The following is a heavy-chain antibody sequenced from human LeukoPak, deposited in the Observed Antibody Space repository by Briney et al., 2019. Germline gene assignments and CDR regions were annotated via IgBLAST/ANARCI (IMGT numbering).Heavy chain of an antibody. V-gene: IGHV4-59*01. CDR2: IFYSGST. CDR3: ARGPTRYYFDC. J-gene: IGHJ4*02. CDR1: SGSISSYY. Sequence: PSETLSLTCTVSSGSISSYYWSWIRQPPGKGLEWIGYIFYSGSTNYNPSLKSRVTISVHTSKNQFSLGLSSVTAADTAVYYCARGPTRYYFDCWGQGTLVTVSS.